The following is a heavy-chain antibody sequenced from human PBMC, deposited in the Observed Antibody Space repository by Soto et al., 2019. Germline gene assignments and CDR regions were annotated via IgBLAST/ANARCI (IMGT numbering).Heavy chain of an antibody. V-gene: IGHV3-74*01. CDR2: INNDGSST. D-gene: IGHD7-27*01. J-gene: IGHJ6*04. CDR3: AMGTMDV. Sequence: EVQLVESGGGLVQPGGSLRLSCAASGFTFRTYWMQWARQAPGKGLEWVSRINNDGSSTDHADSVKGRFTISRDNAKDTLYLQRNSLRAEATATYYCAMGTMDVWGKGTTVTVSS. CDR1: GFTFRTYW.